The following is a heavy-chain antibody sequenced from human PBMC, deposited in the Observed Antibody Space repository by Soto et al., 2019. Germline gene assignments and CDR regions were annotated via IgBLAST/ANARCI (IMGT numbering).Heavy chain of an antibody. D-gene: IGHD6-13*01. Sequence: GVSIRLCWAASGFSVCIYAINWVLQAPGKGLEWVSVISGSGDSTYYADSVKGRFTVSRDNSKNTLYLQMNSLRVEDTAVYYCARRGPGTYFDYWGQGTLVTVSS. J-gene: IGHJ4*02. CDR3: ARRGPGTYFDY. CDR2: ISGSGDST. V-gene: IGHV3-23*01. CDR1: GFSVCIYA.